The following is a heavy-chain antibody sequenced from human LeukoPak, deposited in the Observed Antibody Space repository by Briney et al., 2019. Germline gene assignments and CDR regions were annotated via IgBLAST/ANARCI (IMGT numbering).Heavy chain of an antibody. CDR2: ISSSSSYI. V-gene: IGHV3-21*01. Sequence: GGSLRLSCAASGFTFSSYSMNWVRQAPGKGLEWVSSISSSSSYIYYADSVKGRFTISRDNAKNSLYLQMNSLRAEDTAVYYCARGGGGYFYYFDHWGQGTLVTVSS. D-gene: IGHD2-21*01. J-gene: IGHJ4*02. CDR3: ARGGGGYFYYFDH. CDR1: GFTFSSYS.